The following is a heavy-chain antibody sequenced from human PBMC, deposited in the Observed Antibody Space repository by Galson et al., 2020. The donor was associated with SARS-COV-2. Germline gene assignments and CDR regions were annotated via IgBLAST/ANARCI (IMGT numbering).Heavy chain of an antibody. CDR1: GFTISSSW. V-gene: IGHV3-74*01. J-gene: IGHJ4*02. Sequence: TWGSLRLSCAASGFTISSSWMHWVRQAPGKGLVWVSRINSDGSSTSYADSVKGRFTISRDNAKNTLYLQMNSLRAEDTAVYYCARVGTRSGWKYYFDYWGQGTLVTVSS. CDR3: ARVGTRSGWKYYFDY. CDR2: INSDGSST. D-gene: IGHD6-19*01.